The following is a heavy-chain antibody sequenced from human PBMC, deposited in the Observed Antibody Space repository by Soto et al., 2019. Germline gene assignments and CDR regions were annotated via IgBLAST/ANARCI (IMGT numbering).Heavy chain of an antibody. CDR2: ISDDGDKR. Sequence: GGSLRLSCVVSGFTFSNYGMHWVRQPPGKGLEWVALISDDGDKRYYADSVRGRLIISRDNSKDTPYLQMNSLGPDDTAVYFCAKARVRIVGANSFDYWGQGTLVTVSS. V-gene: IGHV3-30*18. CDR1: GFTFSNYG. CDR3: AKARVRIVGANSFDY. D-gene: IGHD1-26*01. J-gene: IGHJ4*02.